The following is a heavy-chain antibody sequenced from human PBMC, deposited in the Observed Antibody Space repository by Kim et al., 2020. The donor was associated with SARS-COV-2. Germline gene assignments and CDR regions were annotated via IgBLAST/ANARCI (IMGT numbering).Heavy chain of an antibody. V-gene: IGHV4-34*01. D-gene: IGHD1-7*01. J-gene: IGHJ6*03. CDR3: ARLRSCNWNSHYNYIDV. CDR2: IHHSGTT. CDR1: GGSFSGYY. Sequence: SETLSLTCAVYGGSFSGYYWSWMRQPPGKGLEWIGEIHHSGTTNYNPSLKSRVTISVDTSKNQFSLKLSSVTAADAAVYYCARLRSCNWNSHYNYIDVWG.